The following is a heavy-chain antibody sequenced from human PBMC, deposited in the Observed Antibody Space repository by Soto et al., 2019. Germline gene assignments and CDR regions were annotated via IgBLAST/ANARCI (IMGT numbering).Heavy chain of an antibody. Sequence: QVQLQESGPGLVKPSGTLSLTCAVSGGSFTSNNWWTWVRQPPGQGLEWIGEIYRTESTNYNPSLKSRITISLEKSENQFSLKVTSLTVADTAVYYCASRDPGTSVDYWGQGTLVTVSS. CDR2: IYRTEST. CDR1: GGSFTSNNW. CDR3: ASRDPGTSVDY. D-gene: IGHD1-7*01. J-gene: IGHJ4*02. V-gene: IGHV4-4*02.